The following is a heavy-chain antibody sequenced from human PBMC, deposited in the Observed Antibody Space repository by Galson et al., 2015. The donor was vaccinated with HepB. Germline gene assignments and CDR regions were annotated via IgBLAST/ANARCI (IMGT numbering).Heavy chain of an antibody. V-gene: IGHV3-11*01. Sequence: SLRLSCAASGFIFSDYYMSWIRQAPGKGLEWVSYISSSGRTIYYADSVKGRFTISRDNAKNSLYLQMTNLRADDTALFYCARSRPHARWMGYYFDYWGQGTLVTVSS. CDR2: ISSSGRTI. CDR3: ARSRPHARWMGYYFDY. J-gene: IGHJ4*02. D-gene: IGHD3-16*01. CDR1: GFIFSDYY.